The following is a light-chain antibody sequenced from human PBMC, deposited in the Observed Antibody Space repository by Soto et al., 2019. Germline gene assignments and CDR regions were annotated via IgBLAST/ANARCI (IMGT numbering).Light chain of an antibody. CDR1: RSDVGGYNY. CDR2: DVT. V-gene: IGLV2-14*01. CDR3: SSYKSSSTYV. Sequence: QSALTQPASVSGSPGQSITISCTGTRSDVGGYNYVYWHQQHPGKAPKLMIYDVTNRPSGVSDRFSGSKSGNTASLTISGLQAEDEAAYYCSSYKSSSTYVFGAGTKVTVL. J-gene: IGLJ1*01.